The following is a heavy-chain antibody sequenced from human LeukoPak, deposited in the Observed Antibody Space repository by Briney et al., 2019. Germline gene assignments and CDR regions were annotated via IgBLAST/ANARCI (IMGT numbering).Heavy chain of an antibody. D-gene: IGHD6-19*01. Sequence: ASVKVSCKASGGTFSSYAISWVRQAPGQGLEWMGRIIPILGIANYAQKFQGRVTITADKSTSTAYMELSSLRSEDTAVYYCARDQGIAVAGLFDYWGQGTLVTVSS. CDR1: GGTFSSYA. CDR3: ARDQGIAVAGLFDY. CDR2: IIPILGIA. V-gene: IGHV1-69*04. J-gene: IGHJ4*02.